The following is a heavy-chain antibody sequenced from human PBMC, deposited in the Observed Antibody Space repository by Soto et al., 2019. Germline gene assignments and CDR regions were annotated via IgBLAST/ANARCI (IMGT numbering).Heavy chain of an antibody. Sequence: GGSLRLSCAASGFTVSSNYMSWVRQAPGKGLEWVSVIYSGGSTYYADSVKGRFTISRHNSKNTLYLQMNRLRAEDTAVYYCARGGAARVFDSWGQGTLVTVSS. CDR1: GFTVSSNY. D-gene: IGHD6-6*01. CDR3: ARGGAARVFDS. V-gene: IGHV3-53*04. J-gene: IGHJ4*02. CDR2: IYSGGST.